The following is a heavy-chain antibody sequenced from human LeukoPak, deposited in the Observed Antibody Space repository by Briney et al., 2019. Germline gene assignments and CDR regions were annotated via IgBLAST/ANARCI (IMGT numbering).Heavy chain of an antibody. CDR3: ATYCSHTSCHTGGGFHH. V-gene: IGHV4-61*02. CDR1: GGSISSGGYF. CDR2: IYTSGGT. J-gene: IGHJ1*01. Sequence: SQTLSLTCTVSGGSISSGGYFWGWVRQPAGRGREWIGRIYTSGGTNYNPSRNSRVTLSIATSTNHFSLTLTSVTAADTAVYYCATYCSHTSCHTGGGFHHWGQGTLVTVSS. D-gene: IGHD2-2*02.